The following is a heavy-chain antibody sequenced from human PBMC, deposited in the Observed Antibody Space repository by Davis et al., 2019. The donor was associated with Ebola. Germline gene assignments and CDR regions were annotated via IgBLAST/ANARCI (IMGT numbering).Heavy chain of an antibody. J-gene: IGHJ4*02. D-gene: IGHD4-11*01. CDR1: GGSISRSSYY. CDR2: IYYSGST. Sequence: PSETLSLTCTVYGGSISRSSYYWGWLRHPPGKGLEWIGSIYYSGSTYYNPSLKSRVTISVDTSKNQFSLKLSSVTAADTAVYYCARRALGATVMFDYWGQGTLVTVSS. V-gene: IGHV4-39*07. CDR3: ARRALGATVMFDY.